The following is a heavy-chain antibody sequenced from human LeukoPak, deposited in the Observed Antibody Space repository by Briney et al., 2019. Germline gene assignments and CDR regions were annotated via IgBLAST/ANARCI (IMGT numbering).Heavy chain of an antibody. V-gene: IGHV3-30*02. Sequence: GGSLRLSCAASGFTFSSSGMHWVRQGPGKGLEGVAYIRYDGSNKYYADSVKGRFTISRDNSKNKLYLQMNSLRAEDTAVYYCANDVGLCAGSAWGQGTLVTVSS. CDR1: GFTFSSSG. CDR3: ANDVGLCAGSA. D-gene: IGHD1-26*01. CDR2: IRYDGSNK. J-gene: IGHJ5*02.